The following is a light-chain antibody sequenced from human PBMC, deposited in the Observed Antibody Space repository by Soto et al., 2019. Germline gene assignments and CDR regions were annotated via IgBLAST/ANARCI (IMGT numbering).Light chain of an antibody. CDR3: QQSYSTLSIT. J-gene: IGKJ5*01. CDR1: ESINRH. CDR2: AAS. Sequence: DIQMTQSPSSLSASVGDRVTITCRASESINRHLNWYQQKPGNAPKRLIYAASSLQNGVPSRFSGSGSGTDFTLTISNLQPEDFATYYCQQSYSTLSITFGQGTRLEIK. V-gene: IGKV1-39*01.